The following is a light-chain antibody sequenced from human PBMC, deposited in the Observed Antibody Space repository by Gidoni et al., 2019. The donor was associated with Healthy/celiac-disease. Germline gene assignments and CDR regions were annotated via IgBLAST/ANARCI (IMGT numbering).Light chain of an antibody. CDR3: QQYKNWPS. J-gene: IGKJ2*01. Sequence: IVMTQSPATLSVSPGERATLSCRASQSVSSNLAWYQQKPGQAPRLLIYGASTRATGIPARFSGSGSGTEFTLTISSLQSEDFAVYYCQQYKNWPSFGQGTKLEIK. CDR1: QSVSSN. V-gene: IGKV3-15*01. CDR2: GAS.